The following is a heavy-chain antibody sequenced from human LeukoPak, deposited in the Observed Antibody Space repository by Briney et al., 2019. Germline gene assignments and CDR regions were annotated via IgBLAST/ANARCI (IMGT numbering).Heavy chain of an antibody. J-gene: IGHJ4*02. D-gene: IGHD1-7*01. Sequence: GASVKISCKASGYTFTNYGITWVRQAPGQGLEWMGWRSAYNGNTKYAQTLQGRVTMTTDTSTSTAYMELRSLRSDDTAVYYCARDHSNWNYAPDFWGQGTLVIVSS. CDR1: GYTFTNYG. CDR3: ARDHSNWNYAPDF. V-gene: IGHV1-18*01. CDR2: RSAYNGNT.